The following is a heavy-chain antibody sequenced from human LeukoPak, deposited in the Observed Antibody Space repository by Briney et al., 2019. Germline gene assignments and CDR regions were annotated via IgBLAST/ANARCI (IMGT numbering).Heavy chain of an antibody. V-gene: IGHV4-59*01. D-gene: IGHD3-22*01. Sequence: KPSETLSLTCTVSCSSISSYYWSWIRQPPGKGLEWIGYIYYSGSTNYNPSLKSRVTISVDTSKNQFSLKLSSVTAADTAVYYCARVPPPLRYYDSVFYFDYWGQGTLVTVSS. CDR1: CSSISSYY. CDR2: IYYSGST. CDR3: ARVPPPLRYYDSVFYFDY. J-gene: IGHJ4*02.